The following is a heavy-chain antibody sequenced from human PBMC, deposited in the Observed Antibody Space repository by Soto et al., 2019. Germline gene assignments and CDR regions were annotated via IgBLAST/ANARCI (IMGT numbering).Heavy chain of an antibody. Sequence: PGGSLRLSCAASGFTFSNYNMNWVRQAPGKGLEWVSTISGTYGSTYYTDSVKGRFTISRDDSKNTLYLQMSSLRAEDTAIYFCAKDDSGYDWSAAFDIWGQGTMVTVSS. D-gene: IGHD5-12*01. CDR3: AKDDSGYDWSAAFDI. V-gene: IGHV3-23*01. CDR2: ISGTYGST. CDR1: GFTFSNYN. J-gene: IGHJ3*02.